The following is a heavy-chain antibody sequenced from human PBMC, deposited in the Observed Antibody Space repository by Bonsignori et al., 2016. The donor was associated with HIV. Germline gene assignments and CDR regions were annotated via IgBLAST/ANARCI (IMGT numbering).Heavy chain of an antibody. V-gene: IGHV2-5*02. D-gene: IGHD4-17*01. Sequence: WIRQPPGKALEWLALIYWDDDKRYSPSLKSRLTITKDTSKNQVVLTMTNMDPVDTATYYCAHGRTTTVTTFPFDYWGQGTLVTVSS. J-gene: IGHJ4*02. CDR3: AHGRTTTVTTFPFDY. CDR2: IYWDDDK.